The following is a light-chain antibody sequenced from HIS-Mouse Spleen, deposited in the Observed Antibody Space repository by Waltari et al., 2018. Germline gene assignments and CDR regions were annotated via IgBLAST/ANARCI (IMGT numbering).Light chain of an antibody. J-gene: IGLJ2*01. V-gene: IGLV2-11*01. CDR2: DVS. Sequence: QSALTHPRSVSRSPGHSVSLPCTGTSNDVGGHHHVSWYQQPPGKTPKLMIYDVSKRPSGVPDRFSGSKSGNTASLTISGLQAEDEADYYCCSYAGSYTLVFGGGTKLTVL. CDR1: SNDVGGHHH. CDR3: CSYAGSYTLV.